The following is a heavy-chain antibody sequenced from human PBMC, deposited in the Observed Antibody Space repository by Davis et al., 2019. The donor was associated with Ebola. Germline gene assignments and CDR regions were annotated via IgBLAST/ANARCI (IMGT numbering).Heavy chain of an antibody. V-gene: IGHV4-34*01. J-gene: IGHJ3*02. D-gene: IGHD3-10*01. CDR3: ARGPTVQGLDI. CDR2: INHSGST. CDR1: GGSISSYY. Sequence: SETLSLTCTVSGGSISSYYWSWIRQPPGKGLEWIGEINHSGSTNYNPSLKSRVTISVDTSKNQFSLKLSSVTAADTAVYYCARGPTVQGLDIWGQGTMVTVSS.